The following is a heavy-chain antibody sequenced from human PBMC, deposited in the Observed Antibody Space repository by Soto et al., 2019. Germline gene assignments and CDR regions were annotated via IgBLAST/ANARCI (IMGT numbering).Heavy chain of an antibody. Sequence: ASVKVSCKSSGYTFTIYGISWVRQAPGQGLEWMGWISAYNGNTNYAQKLQGRVTMTPDTSTSTAYMELRSLRSDDTAVYYCARRAIRARWYAFDIWGQGTMVTVSS. J-gene: IGHJ3*02. CDR2: ISAYNGNT. D-gene: IGHD6-6*01. V-gene: IGHV1-18*01. CDR3: ARRAIRARWYAFDI. CDR1: GYTFTIYG.